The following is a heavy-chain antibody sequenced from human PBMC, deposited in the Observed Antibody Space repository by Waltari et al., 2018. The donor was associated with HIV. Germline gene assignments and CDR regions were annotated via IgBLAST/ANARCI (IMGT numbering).Heavy chain of an antibody. V-gene: IGHV3-74*01. CDR2: ISSDGRTT. CDR1: GFTFRSSW. CDR3: ARGVTVATITPFDQ. Sequence: EVQLVESGGGLVQPGGSQRLTCEASGFTFRSSWTHWVRHIPGKGLEWVARISSDGRTTTYVDSVKGRFTVSRDNAKNTLSLQMNSLRAEDTAVYYCARGVTVATITPFDQWGQGTLVTVSS. J-gene: IGHJ4*02. D-gene: IGHD5-12*01.